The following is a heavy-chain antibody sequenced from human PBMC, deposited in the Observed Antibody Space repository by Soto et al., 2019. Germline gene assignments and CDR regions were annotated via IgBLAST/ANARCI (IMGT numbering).Heavy chain of an antibody. V-gene: IGHV3-30*18. Sequence: GGSLRLSCAASGFTFSSYGMHWVRQAPGKGLEWVAVISYDGSNKYYADSVKGRFTISRDNSKNTLYLQMNSLRAEDTAVYYCAKDQDIVVVPAAIPDYWGQGTLVTVSS. D-gene: IGHD2-2*02. CDR2: ISYDGSNK. CDR1: GFTFSSYG. CDR3: AKDQDIVVVPAAIPDY. J-gene: IGHJ4*02.